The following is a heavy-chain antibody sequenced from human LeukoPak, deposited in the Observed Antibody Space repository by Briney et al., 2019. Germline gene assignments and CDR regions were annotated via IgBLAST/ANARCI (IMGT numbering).Heavy chain of an antibody. D-gene: IGHD6-19*01. Sequence: GGSLRLSCAASGFTFSSYAMSWVRQAPGKGLERVSAISGSGGSTYYGDSVKGRFTSSRDNSKKTVYLQMNSLRAEDTAVYYCAKSSSGWYGSFDYWGQGTLVTVSS. J-gene: IGHJ4*02. CDR3: AKSSSGWYGSFDY. CDR2: ISGSGGST. CDR1: GFTFSSYA. V-gene: IGHV3-23*01.